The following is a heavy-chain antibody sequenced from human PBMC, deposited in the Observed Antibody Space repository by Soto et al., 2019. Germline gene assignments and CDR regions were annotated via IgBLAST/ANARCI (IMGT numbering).Heavy chain of an antibody. CDR2: MYNTGST. Sequence: QVQLQESGPGLVKPSETLSLTCTVSGGTISRYYWSWIRQPPGKGLEWIGYMYNTGSTVYNPSFKSRVTIPVATSNTQSSLKLNSVPAADTAVYYWSRDLWGYCGTDCYPLDVWGQGTTVTVSS. CDR3: SRDLWGYCGTDCYPLDV. D-gene: IGHD2-21*02. V-gene: IGHV4-59*01. CDR1: GGTISRYY. J-gene: IGHJ6*02.